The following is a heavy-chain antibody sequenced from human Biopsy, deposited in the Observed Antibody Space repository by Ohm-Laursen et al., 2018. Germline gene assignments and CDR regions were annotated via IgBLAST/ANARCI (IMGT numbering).Heavy chain of an antibody. CDR1: GGTFSSFG. Sequence: SSVKVSCKASGGTFSSFGISWVRQAPGQGLEWMGEINSMFGTTNYAQTFQGRVTITADESTSTAYMEVSSLRSEDTAVYYCAKRGVERGRPLAYWGQGTLVTVSS. J-gene: IGHJ4*02. V-gene: IGHV1-69*01. D-gene: IGHD1-1*01. CDR3: AKRGVERGRPLAY. CDR2: INSMFGTT.